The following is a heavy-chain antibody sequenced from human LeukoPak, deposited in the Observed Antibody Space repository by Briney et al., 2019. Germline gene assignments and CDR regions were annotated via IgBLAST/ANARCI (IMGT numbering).Heavy chain of an antibody. V-gene: IGHV1-18*01. J-gene: IGHJ4*02. Sequence: ASVKVSCKASGYTFTSYGISWVRQAPGQGLEWMGWISAYNGNTNYAQKLQGRVTMTTDTSTSTAYMELRSLRSDDTAVYYCARARAAAGTRYLFYWGQGTLVTVSS. CDR3: ARARAAAGTRYLFY. CDR1: GYTFTSYG. CDR2: ISAYNGNT. D-gene: IGHD6-13*01.